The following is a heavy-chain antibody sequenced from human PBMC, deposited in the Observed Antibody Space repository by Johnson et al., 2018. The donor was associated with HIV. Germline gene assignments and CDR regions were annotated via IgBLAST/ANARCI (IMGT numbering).Heavy chain of an antibody. CDR2: IGWNSGNI. CDR1: GFTFDDYA. CDR3: AKDTGALDI. V-gene: IGHV3-9*01. J-gene: IGHJ3*02. Sequence: EVQLVESGGGLVQPGRSLRLSCAASGFTFDDYAIHWVRQAPGKGLEWVSGIGWNSGNIVYADSVKGRFTISRDNAKNSLYLQMNSLRAEDTAFYYCAKDTGALDIWGQGTMVTVSS.